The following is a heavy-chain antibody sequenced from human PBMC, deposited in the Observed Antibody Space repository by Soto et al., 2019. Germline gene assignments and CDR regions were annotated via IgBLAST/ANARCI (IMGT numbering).Heavy chain of an antibody. CDR3: AKXITMIVVVIIDYYGMDV. J-gene: IGHJ6*02. CDR1: GFTFSSYG. Sequence: GGSLRLSCAASGFTFSSYGMHWVRQAPGKGLEWVAVISYDGSNKYYADSVKGRFTISRDNSKNTLYLQMNSLRAEDTAVYYCAKXITMIVVVIIDYYGMDVWGQGTTVTVSS. D-gene: IGHD3-22*01. V-gene: IGHV3-30*18. CDR2: ISYDGSNK.